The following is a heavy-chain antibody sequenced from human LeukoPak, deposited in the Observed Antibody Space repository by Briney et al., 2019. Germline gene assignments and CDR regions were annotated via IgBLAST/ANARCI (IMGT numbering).Heavy chain of an antibody. CDR3: ARVPPSYYDSSGDFYFDY. V-gene: IGHV3-30*04. D-gene: IGHD3-22*01. CDR2: ISYDGSNK. J-gene: IGHJ4*02. CDR1: GFTFSSYA. Sequence: GGSLRLSCAASGFTFSSYAMHWVRQAPGKGLEWVAVISYDGSNKYYADSVKGRFTISRDNSKNTLYLQMNSLRAEDTAVYYCARVPPSYYDSSGDFYFDYWGQGTLVTVSS.